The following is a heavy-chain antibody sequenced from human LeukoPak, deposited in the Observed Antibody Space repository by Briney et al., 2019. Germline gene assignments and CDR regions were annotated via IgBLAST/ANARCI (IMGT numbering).Heavy chain of an antibody. CDR1: GGSFSGYY. CDR2: INHSGST. Sequence: PSETLSLTCAVYGGSFSGYYWSWIRQPPGKGLEWIGEINHSGSTNYNPSLMSRVTISVDTSKNLLSLKLSSVTAADTAVYYCARRRITMVRGVRGWFDPWGQGTLVTVSS. V-gene: IGHV4-34*01. CDR3: ARRRITMVRGVRGWFDP. J-gene: IGHJ5*02. D-gene: IGHD3-10*01.